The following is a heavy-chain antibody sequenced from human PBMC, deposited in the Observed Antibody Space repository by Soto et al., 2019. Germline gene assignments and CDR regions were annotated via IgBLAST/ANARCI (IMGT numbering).Heavy chain of an antibody. D-gene: IGHD2-21*02. CDR3: AREYGAYCGGDCYFYYFDY. J-gene: IGHJ4*02. CDR1: GGTFSSYA. Sequence: QVQLVQSGAEVKKPGSSVKVSCKASGGTFSSYAISWVRQAPGQGLEWMGWIIPIFGTANYAQKFQGRVTITADESTSTAYMELSSLRSEDTAVYYCAREYGAYCGGDCYFYYFDYWGQGTLVTVSS. CDR2: IIPIFGTA. V-gene: IGHV1-69*12.